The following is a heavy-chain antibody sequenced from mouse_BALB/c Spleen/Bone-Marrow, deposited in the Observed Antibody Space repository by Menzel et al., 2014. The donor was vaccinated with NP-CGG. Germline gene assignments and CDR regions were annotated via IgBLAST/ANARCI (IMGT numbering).Heavy chain of an antibody. D-gene: IGHD2-2*01. CDR2: INNGGSTT. CDR3: ARDGYDVGGALDY. V-gene: IGHV5-12-2*01. CDR1: GFTFSYYT. Sequence: EVKLVESGGGLVQPGGSLKLSCAASGFTFSYYTMSWVRQTPEKRLEWVAYINNGGSTTYHPDTVKGRFTISRDNAKNTLYLQMSSLKSEDTAMYYCARDGYDVGGALDYWGQGTSVTVSS. J-gene: IGHJ4*01.